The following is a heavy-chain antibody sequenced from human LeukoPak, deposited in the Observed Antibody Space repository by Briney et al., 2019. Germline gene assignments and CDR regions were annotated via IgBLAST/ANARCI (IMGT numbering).Heavy chain of an antibody. J-gene: IGHJ4*02. Sequence: PGGSLILSCAASGFTFSNYAMSWVRQAPGKGLEWVSGITDGGGSTYYADSVKGRFTISRDNSKNMLFLQMNSLRAEDTAVYYCAKRVEYSSPGGYFDYWGQGILVTVAS. V-gene: IGHV3-23*01. D-gene: IGHD6-6*01. CDR2: ITDGGGST. CDR1: GFTFSNYA. CDR3: AKRVEYSSPGGYFDY.